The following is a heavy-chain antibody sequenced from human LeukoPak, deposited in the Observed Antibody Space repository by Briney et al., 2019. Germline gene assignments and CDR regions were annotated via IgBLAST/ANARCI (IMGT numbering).Heavy chain of an antibody. CDR3: AKEGAESFPDAFDI. V-gene: IGHV4-39*07. CDR1: GGSISARNYN. Sequence: PSETLSLTCSVSGGSISARNYNWGWIRQPPGQGLEWIGNIDDAGTTHYFPSLRSRVTISRDTPNNQFSLKLTSVTAADTAVYYCAKEGAESFPDAFDIWGQGTMITVSS. D-gene: IGHD3-10*01. CDR2: IDDAGTT. J-gene: IGHJ3*02.